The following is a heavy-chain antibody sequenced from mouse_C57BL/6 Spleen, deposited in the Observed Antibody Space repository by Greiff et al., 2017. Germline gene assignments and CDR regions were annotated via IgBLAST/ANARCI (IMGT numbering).Heavy chain of an antibody. Sequence: QVQLQQPGAELVKPGASVKLSCKASGYTFTSYWMQWVKQRPGQGLEWIGEIDPSDSYTNYNQKFKGKATLTVDTSSSTAYMQLSSLTSEDSAVYYCARKRTGDWYFDVWGTGTTVTASS. V-gene: IGHV1-50*01. CDR1: GYTFTSYW. D-gene: IGHD4-1*01. J-gene: IGHJ1*03. CDR2: IDPSDSYT. CDR3: ARKRTGDWYFDV.